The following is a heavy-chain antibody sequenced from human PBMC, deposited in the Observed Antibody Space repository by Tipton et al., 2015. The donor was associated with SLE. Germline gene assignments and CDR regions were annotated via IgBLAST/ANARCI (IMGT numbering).Heavy chain of an antibody. D-gene: IGHD1-1*01. CDR2: IYYTGTT. CDR3: VRQRNWNRRGALDV. Sequence: TLSLTCSVYGGSMGTYYWSWIRQSPERGLEWIGHIYYTGTTNYNPSLESRVTMSVDTSSNQIFLRVSSVTAADTAIYYCVRQRNWNRRGALDVWGQGTMVTVSS. CDR1: GGSMGTYY. V-gene: IGHV4-59*01. J-gene: IGHJ3*01.